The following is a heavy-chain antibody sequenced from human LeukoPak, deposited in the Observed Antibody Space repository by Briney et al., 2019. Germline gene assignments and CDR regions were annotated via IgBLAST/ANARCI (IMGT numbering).Heavy chain of an antibody. CDR2: VHLSGRT. J-gene: IGHJ4*02. CDR1: GGSISTTNW. V-gene: IGHV4-4*02. Sequence: SETLSLTCGVSGGSISTTNWWTWVRQPPGEGLEWIGEVHLSGRTHYNPSLESRVSMSVDMSENHISLRLTSVTAADTAVYYCAREGGPYRPLDYSGQGTLVTVSS. CDR3: AREGGPYRPLDY.